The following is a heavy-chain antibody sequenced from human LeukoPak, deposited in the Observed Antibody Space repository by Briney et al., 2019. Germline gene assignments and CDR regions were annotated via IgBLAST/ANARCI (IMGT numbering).Heavy chain of an antibody. Sequence: GSLRLSCAASGFTFSSYWMSWVRQAPGKGLEWIGEGSDSGGTKFNPSLKSRVTISADTSKNQFSLKLSSVTAADTAVYHCAKNGQSGFSFDPWGQGTLVTVSS. J-gene: IGHJ5*02. CDR1: GFTFSSYW. V-gene: IGHV4-34*08. CDR2: GSDSGGT. D-gene: IGHD1-26*01. CDR3: AKNGQSGFSFDP.